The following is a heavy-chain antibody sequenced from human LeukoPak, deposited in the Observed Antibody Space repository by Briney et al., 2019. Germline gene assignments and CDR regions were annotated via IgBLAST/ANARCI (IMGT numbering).Heavy chain of an antibody. V-gene: IGHV3-74*01. CDR3: ARELDYYYGMDV. CDR2: INSDGSST. J-gene: IGHJ6*02. Sequence: PGGSLRLSCAASGFTFSSYWMHWVRQAPGKGLVWVSRINSDGSSTSYADSVKGRFTISRDNAKNTLYLQMNSLGAEDTAVYYCARELDYYYGMDVWGQGTTVTVSS. D-gene: IGHD3-3*02. CDR1: GFTFSSYW.